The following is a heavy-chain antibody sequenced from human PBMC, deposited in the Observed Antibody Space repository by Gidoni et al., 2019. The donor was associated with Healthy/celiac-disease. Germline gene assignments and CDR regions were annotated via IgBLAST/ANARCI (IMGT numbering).Heavy chain of an antibody. J-gene: IGHJ3*02. D-gene: IGHD1-26*01. CDR2: IYPGDSDT. CDR1: GDRFTSYW. V-gene: IGHV5-51*01. CDR3: AGWELLFGGNAFDI. Sequence: EVQLVQSGVEVKKRGESRKISCKGSGDRFTSYWIGWVRQMPGKGLEWMGIIYPGDSDTRYSPSFQGQVTISADKSISTAYLQWSSLKASDTAMYYCAGWELLFGGNAFDIWGQGTMVTVSS.